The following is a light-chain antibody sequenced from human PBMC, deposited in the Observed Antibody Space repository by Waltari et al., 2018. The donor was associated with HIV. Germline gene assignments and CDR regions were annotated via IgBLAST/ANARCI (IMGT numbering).Light chain of an antibody. CDR1: QDSSNS. Sequence: DIHLTQSLSFLSASVGDRVTITCRASQDSSNSVAWYQQRPGKAPKLLIYSTSTLQSGVPSRFRGSRSRTEFTLTIASLQAEDFATYFCQQLNTYPHTFGQGTKVEI. J-gene: IGKJ2*01. CDR3: QQLNTYPHT. CDR2: STS. V-gene: IGKV1-9*01.